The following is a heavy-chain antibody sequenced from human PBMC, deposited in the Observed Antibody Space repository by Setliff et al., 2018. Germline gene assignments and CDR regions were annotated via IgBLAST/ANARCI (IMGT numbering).Heavy chain of an antibody. Sequence: SETLSLTCTVSGGSMSSYYWSWVRQPPGKGLEWIGYIYHSGAANYNPSLKSRVTVSVDTSKNQFSLRLISVTAADTAVYYCARGGTFRYFDYWGQGTPVTVSS. D-gene: IGHD5-12*01. CDR1: GGSMSSYY. CDR3: ARGGTFRYFDY. CDR2: IYHSGAA. V-gene: IGHV4-59*01. J-gene: IGHJ4*02.